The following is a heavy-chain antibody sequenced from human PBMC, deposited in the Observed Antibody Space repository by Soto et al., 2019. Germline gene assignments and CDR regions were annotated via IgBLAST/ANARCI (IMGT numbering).Heavy chain of an antibody. CDR1: GFDFANAW. CDR3: AAGTGRTDFDY. J-gene: IGHJ4*02. CDR2: ILSKPHGGAT. V-gene: IGHV3-15*01. D-gene: IGHD2-2*01. Sequence: GGSLRLSCTASGFDFANAWMNWVRQAPGKGLEWVGRILSKPHGGATDYAAPVKDRFTVSRDDSKATLYLQMNSLKNEDTAVYFCAAGTGRTDFDYWGQGTLVTV.